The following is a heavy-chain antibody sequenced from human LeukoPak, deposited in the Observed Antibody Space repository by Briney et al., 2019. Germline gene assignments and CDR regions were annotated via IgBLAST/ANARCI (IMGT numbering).Heavy chain of an antibody. V-gene: IGHV3-53*01. J-gene: IGHJ4*02. CDR3: VSAVTTYFDY. CDR2: IYSGGST. D-gene: IGHD4-11*01. CDR1: GFTVSSNY. Sequence: GGSLRLSCAASGFTVSSNYMSWVRQAPGKGLEWVSVIYSGGSTYYADSVKGRFTISRDNSKNTLYLQMNSLRAEDTAVYYCVSAVTTYFDYWGQGTLVTVSS.